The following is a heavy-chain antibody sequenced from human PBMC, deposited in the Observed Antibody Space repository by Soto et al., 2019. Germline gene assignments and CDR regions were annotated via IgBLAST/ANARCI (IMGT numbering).Heavy chain of an antibody. CDR1: GYSFTSYW. CDR2: IYPGDSDT. J-gene: IGHJ6*02. D-gene: IGHD4-17*01. Sequence: ESLKISCKGSGYSFTSYWIGWVRQMPGKGLEWMGIIYPGDSDTRYSPSFQGQVTISADKSISTAYLQWSSLKASDTAMYYCARDFTVTSNYYYGMDVWGQGTTVTVSS. CDR3: ARDFTVTSNYYYGMDV. V-gene: IGHV5-51*01.